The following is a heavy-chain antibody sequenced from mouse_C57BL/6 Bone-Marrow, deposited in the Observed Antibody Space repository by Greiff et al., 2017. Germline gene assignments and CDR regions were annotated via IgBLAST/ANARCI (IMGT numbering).Heavy chain of an antibody. J-gene: IGHJ1*03. D-gene: IGHD2-1*01. CDR2: ISPRDGST. Sequence: QVQLQQSDAELVKPGASVKISCKVSGYTFTDHTIHWMKQRPEQGLEWIGYISPRDGSTKYNEKFKGKATLTADKSSSTAYMQLNRLTSEDSAVYFCARSSYGNSRRAYFDVWGTGTTVTVSS. CDR1: GYTFTDHT. CDR3: ARSSYGNSRRAYFDV. V-gene: IGHV1-78*01.